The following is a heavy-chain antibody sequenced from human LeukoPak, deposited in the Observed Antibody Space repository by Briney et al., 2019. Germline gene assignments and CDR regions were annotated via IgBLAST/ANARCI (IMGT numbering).Heavy chain of an antibody. CDR1: GFTFSSYS. V-gene: IGHV3-21*01. J-gene: IGHJ4*02. D-gene: IGHD1-26*01. Sequence: GGSLRLSCAASGFTFSSYSMNWVRQAPGKGLEWVSSISSSSSYIYYADSVKGRFTISRDNAKNSLYLQRNSLRAEDTAVYYCARLVATLFDYWGQGTLVTVSS. CDR2: ISSSSSYI. CDR3: ARLVATLFDY.